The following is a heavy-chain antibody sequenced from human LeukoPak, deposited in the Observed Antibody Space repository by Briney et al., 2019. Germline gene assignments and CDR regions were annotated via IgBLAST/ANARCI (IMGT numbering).Heavy chain of an antibody. CDR2: INHSGST. V-gene: IGHV4-34*01. J-gene: IGHJ4*02. CDR3: ARGPSRSGDGY. CDR1: GGSFSGYY. Sequence: SQTLSLTCAVYGGSFSGYYWSWIRQPPGKGLEWIGEINHSGSTNYNPSLKSRVTISVDTSKNQFSLKLSSVTAADTAVYYCARGPSRSGDGYWGQGTLVTVSS. D-gene: IGHD3-16*01.